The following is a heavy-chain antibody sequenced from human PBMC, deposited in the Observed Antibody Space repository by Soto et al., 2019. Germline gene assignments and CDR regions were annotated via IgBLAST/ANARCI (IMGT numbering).Heavy chain of an antibody. CDR1: GFTFSSYW. J-gene: IGHJ3*02. V-gene: IGHV3-7*04. CDR3: ARGDYHDSSGPFSDAFDI. Sequence: PGGSLILSCAASGFTFSSYWMSWVRQTPGKGLEWVANIKQDGSEKWYVDSVKGRFTISRDNAKKSLYLQMNSLRVEDTAVYYCARGDYHDSSGPFSDAFDIWGQGTMVTVSS. CDR2: IKQDGSEK. D-gene: IGHD3-22*01.